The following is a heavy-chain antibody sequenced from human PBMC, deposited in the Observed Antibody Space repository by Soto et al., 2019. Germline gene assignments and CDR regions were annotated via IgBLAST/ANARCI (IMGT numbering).Heavy chain of an antibody. CDR1: GFTFSSYA. J-gene: IGHJ5*02. D-gene: IGHD6-6*01. CDR2: FRSGGDDGTT. V-gene: IGHV3-23*01. CDR3: TRVSSPLPDNFFDP. Sequence: GSLRLSCAASGFTFSSYAMSLVRQAPGKGLEWVSGFRSGGDDGTTYYADSVKGRFTISRDNSKNSLYLQMNSLRAEDTAVYYCTRVSSPLPDNFFDPWGPGTLVTVSS.